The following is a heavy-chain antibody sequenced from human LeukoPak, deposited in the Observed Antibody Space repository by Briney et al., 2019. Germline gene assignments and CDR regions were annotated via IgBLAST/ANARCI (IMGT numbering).Heavy chain of an antibody. Sequence: SVKVSCKASGGTFSSYAISWVRQAPGQGLEWMGGIIPIFCTANYAQKFQGRVTITTDESTSTAYMELSSLRSEDTAVYYWARSPEDYPYYYYFYMDVWGKGTTVTVPS. CDR3: ARSPEDYPYYYYFYMDV. J-gene: IGHJ6*03. CDR2: IIPIFCTA. V-gene: IGHV1-69*05. D-gene: IGHD1-14*01. CDR1: GGTFSSYA.